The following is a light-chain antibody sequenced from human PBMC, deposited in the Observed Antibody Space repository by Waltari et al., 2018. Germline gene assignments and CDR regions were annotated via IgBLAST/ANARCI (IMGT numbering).Light chain of an antibody. CDR1: QSLLASDGRTY. CDR2: EVS. Sequence: DIVMTQTPLSLSVTPGQPASISCKSSQSLLASDGRTYLYWYLQRPGQPQQLLSNEVSRRFSGVPDRCSGSGSGTDVTLKISRVEAEDVGVYYCMHSLRYPRTFGQGTKVEVK. V-gene: IGKV2D-29*01. J-gene: IGKJ1*01. CDR3: MHSLRYPRT.